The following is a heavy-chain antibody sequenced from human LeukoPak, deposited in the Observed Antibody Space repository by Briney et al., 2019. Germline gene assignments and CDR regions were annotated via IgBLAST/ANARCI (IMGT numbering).Heavy chain of an antibody. Sequence: GGSLRLSCAASGFPFSDYYMSWIRQAPGKGLERVSYISSSGSTISHADSVKGRFTISRDNAKNSLYLQMNSLRAEDTAVYYCARAKSIVGVIEWGQGTLVTVSS. CDR1: GFPFSDYY. D-gene: IGHD3-16*01. J-gene: IGHJ4*02. CDR2: ISSSGSTI. CDR3: ARAKSIVGVIE. V-gene: IGHV3-11*01.